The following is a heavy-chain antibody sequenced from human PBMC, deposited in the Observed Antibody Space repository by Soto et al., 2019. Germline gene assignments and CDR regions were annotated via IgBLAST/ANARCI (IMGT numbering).Heavy chain of an antibody. CDR2: IYHDGTT. V-gene: IGHV4-4*02. D-gene: IGHD6-13*01. CDR1: DGSISSRVW. J-gene: IGHJ5*02. CDR3: ARHPGDWQQLLT. Sequence: QVQLQESGPGLVKPSGTLSLTCAVSDGSISSRVWWSWVRQPPGKGLEWIGEIYHDGTTNYNPSLKSRVIIAIDKSNNEFSLKVNSVTAADSAVYFCARHPGDWQQLLTWGQGTLVTVST.